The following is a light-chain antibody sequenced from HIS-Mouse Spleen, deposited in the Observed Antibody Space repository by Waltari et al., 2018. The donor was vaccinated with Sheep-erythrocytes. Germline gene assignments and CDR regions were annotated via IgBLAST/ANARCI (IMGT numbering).Light chain of an antibody. V-gene: IGLV4-69*01. CDR3: QTWGTVV. CDR1: SGHSSHA. J-gene: IGLJ2*01. Sequence: QLVLTQSPSASASLGASVKLTCTLSSGHSSHAIAWHQQQPEKGPRDLMKPNSDGSHSKGDVIPDRFSGASSGAERYLTISSRQSEDEADYYCQTWGTVVFGGGTKLTVL. CDR2: PNSDGSH.